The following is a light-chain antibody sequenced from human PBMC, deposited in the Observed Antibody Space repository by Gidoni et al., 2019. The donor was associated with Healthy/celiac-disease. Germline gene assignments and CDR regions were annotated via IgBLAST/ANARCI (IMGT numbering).Light chain of an antibody. Sequence: QSALTQPRSVSGSPGPSVTISCTGTSSDVGGYNYVSWYQQHPGKAPKLMIYDVSKRPSGVPDRFSGSKSGNTASRTISGLQAEDEADYYCCSYAGSYTHVVFGGGTKLTVL. J-gene: IGLJ2*01. CDR2: DVS. V-gene: IGLV2-11*01. CDR3: CSYAGSYTHVV. CDR1: SSDVGGYNY.